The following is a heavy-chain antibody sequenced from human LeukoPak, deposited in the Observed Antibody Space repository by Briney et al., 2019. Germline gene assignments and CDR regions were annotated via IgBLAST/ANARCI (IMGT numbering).Heavy chain of an antibody. CDR1: GGTFSSYA. CDR2: IIPIFGTA. D-gene: IGHD6-6*01. Sequence: SVKVSCKASGGTFSSYAISWVRQAPGQGLEWMGGIIPIFGTANYAQKFQGRVTITADESTSTAYMELSSLRSEDTAVYYCAREHSSSFGDAFDIWGQGTMVTVSS. V-gene: IGHV1-69*13. CDR3: AREHSSSFGDAFDI. J-gene: IGHJ3*02.